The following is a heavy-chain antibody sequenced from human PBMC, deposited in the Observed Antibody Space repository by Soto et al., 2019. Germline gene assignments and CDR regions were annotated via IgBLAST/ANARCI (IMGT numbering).Heavy chain of an antibody. CDR2: IIPIFGTA. Sequence: GASVKVSCKASGGTFSSYAISWLRQAPGQGLEWMGGIIPIFGTANYAQKFQGRVTITADESTSTAYMELSSLRSEDTAVYYCARVNDFTYYYYGMDVWGQGTTVTVSS. V-gene: IGHV1-69*13. CDR1: GGTFSSYA. J-gene: IGHJ6*02. D-gene: IGHD3-3*01. CDR3: ARVNDFTYYYYGMDV.